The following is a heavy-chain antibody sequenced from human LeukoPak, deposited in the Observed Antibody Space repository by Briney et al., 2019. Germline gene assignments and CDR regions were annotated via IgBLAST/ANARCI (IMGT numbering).Heavy chain of an antibody. CDR3: AKEPYYYDSSGYHHRLGAFDI. D-gene: IGHD3-22*01. V-gene: IGHV3-23*01. CDR1: GFTFSSYA. CDR2: ISGSGGST. Sequence: GGSLRLSCAASGFTFSSYAMSWVRQAPGQGLDWVSAISGSGGSTYYADSVKGRFTISRDNSKNTLYLQMNSLRAEDTAVYYCAKEPYYYDSSGYHHRLGAFDIWGQGTMVTVSS. J-gene: IGHJ3*02.